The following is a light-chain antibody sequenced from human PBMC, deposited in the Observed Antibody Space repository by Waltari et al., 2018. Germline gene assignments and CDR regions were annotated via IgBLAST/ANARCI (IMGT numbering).Light chain of an antibody. CDR3: SSYTSRNTHVI. Sequence: QSALIQPASVSGSPGQSITISCTGSSSDIGGYDFVSWYHRRPGKAPQLLISDVSRRPSAVSNRFSGSKSGNRASLTISGLRPEDEGDYYCSSYTSRNTHVIFGGGTKLTVL. CDR1: SSDIGGYDF. CDR2: DVS. V-gene: IGLV2-14*03. J-gene: IGLJ2*01.